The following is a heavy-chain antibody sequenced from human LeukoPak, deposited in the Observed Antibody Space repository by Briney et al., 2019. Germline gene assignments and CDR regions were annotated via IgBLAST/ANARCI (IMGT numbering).Heavy chain of an antibody. V-gene: IGHV3-74*03. CDR3: VRDSHFQRAYTYGYFDY. CDR2: ISTDGTIT. J-gene: IGHJ4*02. Sequence: PGGSLRLSCAASGFTFSNYWMHWVRQVPGKGLVWVSRISTDGTITAYADSVRGRFTISRDHAKNTLSLQMNSLRADDTAVYFCVRDSHFQRAYTYGYFDYWGQGTLVTVSS. CDR1: GFTFSNYW. D-gene: IGHD3-16*01.